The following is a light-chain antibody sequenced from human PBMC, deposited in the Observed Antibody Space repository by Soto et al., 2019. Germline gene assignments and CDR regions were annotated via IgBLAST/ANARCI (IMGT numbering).Light chain of an antibody. V-gene: IGKV3-15*01. CDR3: QQYNNRPFS. CDR2: DVS. Sequence: IQMTQYPYALSVSLGERATLSCRAGQNVTTNFDWYQHKSGQSPRLLIYDVSTRDTGVPARFSGTGSETDFTLTISGLQPEDSAVYFCQQYNNRPFSFGQGTRLEIK. J-gene: IGKJ5*01. CDR1: QNVTTN.